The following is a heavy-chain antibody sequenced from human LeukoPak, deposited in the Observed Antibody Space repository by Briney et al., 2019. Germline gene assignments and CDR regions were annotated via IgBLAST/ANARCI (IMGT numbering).Heavy chain of an antibody. CDR3: AREYYYGSGSYYNGY. CDR2: IKQDGSEK. V-gene: IGHV3-7*04. CDR1: GFTFSNYW. D-gene: IGHD3-10*01. Sequence: PGGSLRLSCAVSGFTFSNYWMSWVRQAPGKGLEWVATIKQDGSEKYYVDSVKGRFTISRDNAKNSLYLQMNSLRAEDTAVYYCAREYYYGSGSYYNGYWGQGTLVTVSS. J-gene: IGHJ4*02.